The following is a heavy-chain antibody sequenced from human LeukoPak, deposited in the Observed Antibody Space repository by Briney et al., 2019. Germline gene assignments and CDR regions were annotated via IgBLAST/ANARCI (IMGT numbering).Heavy chain of an antibody. CDR2: IYYSGST. CDR3: ARDPIGGGDSLHPPPVPKNNWFDP. V-gene: IGHV4-39*07. D-gene: IGHD2-21*02. J-gene: IGHJ5*02. Sequence: PSETLSLTCTVSGGSINSTSYYWGWIRQPPGKGLEWIGSIYYSGSTYYNPSLKSRVTISVDTSKNQFSLKLSSATAADTAVYYCARDPIGGGDSLHPPPVPKNNWFDPWGQGTLVTVSS. CDR1: GGSINSTSYY.